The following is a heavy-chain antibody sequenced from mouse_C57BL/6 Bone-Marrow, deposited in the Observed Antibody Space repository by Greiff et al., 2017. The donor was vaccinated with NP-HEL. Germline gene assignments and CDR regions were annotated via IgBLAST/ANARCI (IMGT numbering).Heavy chain of an antibody. CDR2: IDPEDGAT. CDR1: GFNIKDDY. V-gene: IGHV14-4*01. J-gene: IGHJ1*03. D-gene: IGHD1-1*01. CDR3: TTWCYYYGREYFDV. Sequence: EVMLVESGAELVRPGASVQLSCTASGFNIKDDYMHWVTQRPEQGLEWIGWIDPEDGATEYASKFQGKAIITADPSSNTAYLPLSSLTSEDTAVYYCTTWCYYYGREYFDVWGTGTTVTVSS.